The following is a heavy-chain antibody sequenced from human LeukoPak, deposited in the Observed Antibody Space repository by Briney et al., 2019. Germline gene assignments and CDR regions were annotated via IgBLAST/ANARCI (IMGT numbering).Heavy chain of an antibody. Sequence: PSETASLTCTGSVDAMSSSSDFWARGRQPPGEWDGGMGRPYYSGTTYYNPSLKSRVTISVDTSKNQFSLKLRSVTAADTAVYYCARHGSNWYDFDYWGQGTLVTVSS. V-gene: IGHV4-39*01. CDR2: PYYSGTT. J-gene: IGHJ4*02. D-gene: IGHD6-13*01. CDR3: ARHGSNWYDFDY. CDR1: VDAMSSSSDF.